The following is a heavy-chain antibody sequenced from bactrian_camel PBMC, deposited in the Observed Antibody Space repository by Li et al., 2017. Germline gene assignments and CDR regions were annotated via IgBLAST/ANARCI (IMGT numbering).Heavy chain of an antibody. CDR2: ITSLPSLFRAA. D-gene: IGHD3*01. CDR1: GITFSRHD. V-gene: IGHV3S40*01. J-gene: IGHJ4*01. Sequence: VQLVESGGGLVQPGESLRLSCVASGITFSRHDMSWVRQAPGKEVEWVAGITSLPSLFRAASYADSVKGRFTITQDNGKNTVYLQMNNLKPEDTAMYYCAADHNRGCMGWPTVEYDITGQGTQVTVS. CDR3: AADHNRGCMGWPTVEYDI.